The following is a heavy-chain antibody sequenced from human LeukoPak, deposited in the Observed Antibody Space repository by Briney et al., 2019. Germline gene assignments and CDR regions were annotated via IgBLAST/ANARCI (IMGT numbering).Heavy chain of an antibody. D-gene: IGHD3-3*01. V-gene: IGHV1-18*01. CDR2: ISAYNGNT. Sequence: ASVKVSCKASGYTFTSYGISWVRQAPGQGLEWMGWISAYNGNTNYAQKLQGRVTMTTDTSTSTAYMELRSLRSDDTAVYYCARVGTYYDFWSGYFDYWGQGTLATVSS. CDR1: GYTFTSYG. J-gene: IGHJ4*02. CDR3: ARVGTYYDFWSGYFDY.